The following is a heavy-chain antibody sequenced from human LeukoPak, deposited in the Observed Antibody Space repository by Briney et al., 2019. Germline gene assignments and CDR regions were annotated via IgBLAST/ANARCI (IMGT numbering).Heavy chain of an antibody. CDR1: GFTFNTYG. CDR3: ARDPFGQSYGNLFDY. V-gene: IGHV3-33*01. J-gene: IGHJ4*02. Sequence: GGSLRLSCAASGFTFNTYGMHWVRQAPGKGLEWVAVIWYDGSNKYYADFVKGRFTISRDNSKNTLYLQMNSLRAEDTAVYYCARDPFGQSYGNLFDYWGQGTLVTVSS. D-gene: IGHD3-10*01. CDR2: IWYDGSNK.